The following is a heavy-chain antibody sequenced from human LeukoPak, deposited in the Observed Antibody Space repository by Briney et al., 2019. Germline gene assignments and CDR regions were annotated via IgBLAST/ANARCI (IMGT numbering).Heavy chain of an antibody. CDR2: IYYTGST. D-gene: IGHD2-2*01. CDR3: ARPSIPSAAASALDI. J-gene: IGHJ3*02. V-gene: IGHV4-59*08. Sequence: MPSETLSLTCSVSGGSIGTYYWTWIRQPPGKGLEWIGYIYYTGSTNYSPSLKSRASMSVDTSRNQVSLKMTSVTAADTAVYYCARPSIPSAAASALDIWGQGAMVTVSS. CDR1: GGSIGTYY.